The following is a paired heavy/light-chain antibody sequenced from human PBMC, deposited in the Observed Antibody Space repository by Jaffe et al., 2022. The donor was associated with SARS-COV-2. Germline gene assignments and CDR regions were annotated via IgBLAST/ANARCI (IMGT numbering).Light chain of an antibody. V-gene: IGKV1-33*01. Sequence: DIQMTQSPSSLSASVGDRVTITCQASQDISNFLNWYQQKPGKAPKLLIYDASNLGTGVPSRFSGSGSGTHFSFTISSLQPEDVATYYCQQYDYLLPITFGQGTRLEIK. J-gene: IGKJ5*01. CDR2: DAS. CDR3: QQYDYLLPIT. CDR1: QDISNF.
Heavy chain of an antibody. V-gene: IGHV3-9*01. D-gene: IGHD6-19*01. CDR2: ITWNSVTR. CDR3: AKDRAAVAHGSGKVDV. J-gene: IGHJ6*02. Sequence: EVQLVESGGGLVQPGGSLRLSCAASGFTFDDYAMHWVRQAPGKGLEWVSGITWNSVTRAHADSVRGRFTISRDNTKNSLFLQMNTLREEDTAMYYCAKDRAAVAHGSGKVDVWGQGTTVTVSS. CDR1: GFTFDDYA.